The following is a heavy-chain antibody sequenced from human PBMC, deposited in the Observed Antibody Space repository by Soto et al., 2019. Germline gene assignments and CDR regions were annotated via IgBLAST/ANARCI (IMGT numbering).Heavy chain of an antibody. Sequence: QAQLVQSGAEVKKPGASVRLSCKTSGYTFTDYFIHWVRQAPGQGREWMGIISLYHHSTSYAQKFQGRLTVTNDTSTTTVYMELSSLTSEDTAVYWCARELYSCGGDCPYYMDYWGQGTLVTVSS. J-gene: IGHJ4*02. CDR1: GYTFTDYF. V-gene: IGHV1-46*01. CDR3: ARELYSCGGDCPYYMDY. D-gene: IGHD2-21*02. CDR2: ISLYHHST.